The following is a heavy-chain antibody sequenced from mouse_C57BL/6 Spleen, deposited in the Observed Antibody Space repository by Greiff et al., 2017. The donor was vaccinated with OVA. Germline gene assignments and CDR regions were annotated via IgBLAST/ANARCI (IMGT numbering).Heavy chain of an antibody. J-gene: IGHJ4*01. V-gene: IGHV14-3*01. CDR1: GFNIKNTY. D-gene: IGHD2-3*01. CDR3: ASDGTVYYSLDY. CDR2: IYPANGNT. Sequence: VQLKESVAELVRPGASVKLSCTASGFNIKNTYMHWVKQRPEQGLEWIGRIYPANGNTKYAPKFQGKATITADPSSNTAYLQLSSLTSEATAIYYCASDGTVYYSLDYWGKGTSVTVSS.